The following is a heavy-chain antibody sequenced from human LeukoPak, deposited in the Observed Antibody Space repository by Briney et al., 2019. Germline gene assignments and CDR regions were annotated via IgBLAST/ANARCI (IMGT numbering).Heavy chain of an antibody. D-gene: IGHD1-20*01. Sequence: SETLSLTCTVSSGSINSYYWNWIRQPPGKGLEWIGYVYYSENIYYGPSLKSRVTISVDTSKKQFSLRLISLTAADTAVYYCAAGITGRTIDYWGQGTLITVSS. CDR3: AAGITGRTIDY. CDR1: SGSINSYY. V-gene: IGHV4-59*01. J-gene: IGHJ4*02. CDR2: VYYSENI.